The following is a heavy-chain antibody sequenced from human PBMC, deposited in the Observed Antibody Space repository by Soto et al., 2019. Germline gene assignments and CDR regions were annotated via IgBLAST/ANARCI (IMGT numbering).Heavy chain of an antibody. CDR3: AKDYDYGDSLPFDY. CDR1: GFSFTNYG. Sequence: EVQLLEAGGGLVQPGGSLRLSCAASGFSFTNYGMSWVRQAPGKGLEWLSAIIGNGDTAYYADSVRGRFTISRDNSKNTLYLQLDDLGAEDTAIYSCAKDYDYGDSLPFDYWGQRTLVTVSS. J-gene: IGHJ4*02. D-gene: IGHD4-17*01. CDR2: IIGNGDTA. V-gene: IGHV3-23*01.